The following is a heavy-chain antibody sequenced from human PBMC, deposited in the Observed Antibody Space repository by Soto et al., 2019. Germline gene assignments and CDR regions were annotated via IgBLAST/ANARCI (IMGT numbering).Heavy chain of an antibody. V-gene: IGHV4-34*01. CDR2: INHSGST. CDR1: GGSFSGYY. J-gene: IGHJ4*02. D-gene: IGHD6-19*01. Sequence: QVRLQQWGAGLLKPSETLSLTCAVYGGSFSGYYWSWIRQPPGKGLEWIGEINHSGSTNYNPSLKSRVTITVDTSKNQFSLKLSSVTAADTAVYYCARWGSGWYYFDYWGQGTLVTVSS. CDR3: ARWGSGWYYFDY.